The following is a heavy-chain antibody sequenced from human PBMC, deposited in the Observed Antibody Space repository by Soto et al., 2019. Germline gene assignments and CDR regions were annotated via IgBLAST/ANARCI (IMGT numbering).Heavy chain of an antibody. J-gene: IGHJ6*02. CDR3: ARSTPNYYYYYGMDV. CDR2: ISAYNGNT. CDR1: GSTITRYC. Sequence: ASLMVSCRASGSTITRYCISWVRQDHGQGLEWMGWISAYNGNTNYAQKLQGRVTMTTDTSTSTAYMELRSLRSDDTAVYYCARSTPNYYYYYGMDVWGQGTTVTVS. V-gene: IGHV1-18*01.